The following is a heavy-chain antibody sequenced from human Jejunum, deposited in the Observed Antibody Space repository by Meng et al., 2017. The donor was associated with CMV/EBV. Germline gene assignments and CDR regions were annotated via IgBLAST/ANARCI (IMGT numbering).Heavy chain of an antibody. CDR2: VYSSGAT. Sequence: GGSIISGDRYWTWIRQSPGKGLEWIGNVYSSGATSYNRSLKSRVTISVDTSKNQFSLKLASVIAADTAVYYCVLMIPADTNYFDPWGQGTRVTVSS. D-gene: IGHD6-25*01. V-gene: IGHV4-30-4*01. CDR1: GGSIISGDRY. CDR3: VLMIPADTNYFDP. J-gene: IGHJ5*02.